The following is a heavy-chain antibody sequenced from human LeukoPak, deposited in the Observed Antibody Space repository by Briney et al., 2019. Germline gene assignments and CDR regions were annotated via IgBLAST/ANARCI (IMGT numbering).Heavy chain of an antibody. D-gene: IGHD2-8*02. V-gene: IGHV6-1*01. CDR3: GRSTPADYWDNWFDP. Sequence: SQTLSLTCAISGDSVSSNSAAWNWIRQSPSRGLEWLGRTYYRSKWYNDYAVSVKSRITINPDTSKNQFSLQLDSVTPEDTAVYYCGRSTPADYWDNWFDPWGQGTLVTVSS. CDR1: GDSVSSNSAA. J-gene: IGHJ5*02. CDR2: TYYRSKWYN.